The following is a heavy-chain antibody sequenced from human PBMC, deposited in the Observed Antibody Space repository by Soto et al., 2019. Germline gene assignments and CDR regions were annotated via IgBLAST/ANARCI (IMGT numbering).Heavy chain of an antibody. V-gene: IGHV4-4*02. CDR2: IYHSGTT. CDR1: HFSVTNNKY. CDR3: ARDSRYCTDSCCSIMRDAFDV. D-gene: IGHD2-15*01. Sequence: QVLLQESGPGLVKPSGTLSLTCTVSHFSVTNNKYWSWVRQSPGKPLEWIGGIYHSGTTYYNPSLSSRGSMSMDKSKNQISLILTSVTAADTAVYYCARDSRYCTDSCCSIMRDAFDVWGQGTLVTVSS. J-gene: IGHJ3*01.